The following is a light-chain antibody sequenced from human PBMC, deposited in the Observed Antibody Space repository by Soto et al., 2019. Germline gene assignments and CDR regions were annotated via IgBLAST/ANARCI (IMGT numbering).Light chain of an antibody. CDR3: QQIYSTPLT. V-gene: IGKV1-39*01. CDR1: QSISNY. CDR2: AAS. J-gene: IGKJ4*01. Sequence: DIQMTQSPSSLSASVGDRVTITCRASQSISNYLNWYQQKPGKAPRLLIYAASNLQSGVPSRFSGSGSGTDFTLTISSLQPEDFATYYCQQIYSTPLTFGGGTKVEIQ.